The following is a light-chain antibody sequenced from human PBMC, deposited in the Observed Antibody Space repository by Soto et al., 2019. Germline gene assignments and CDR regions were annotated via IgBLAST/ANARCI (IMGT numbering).Light chain of an antibody. CDR3: QQYGTSPQT. V-gene: IGKV3-20*01. Sequence: EIVLTQSPGTLSLSPGERATLSCRAIQSVTSNYLAWYQQKPGQAPGLLIYDTSTRASGVPDRFSGSGSGTEFTLTISRLEPEDFAVYYCQQYGTSPQTFGQGTKVDFK. CDR2: DTS. CDR1: QSVTSNY. J-gene: IGKJ1*01.